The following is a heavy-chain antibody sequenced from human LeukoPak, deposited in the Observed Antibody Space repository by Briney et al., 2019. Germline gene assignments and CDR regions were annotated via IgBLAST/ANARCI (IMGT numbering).Heavy chain of an antibody. CDR3: ARDGPCSGGSCYSDT. D-gene: IGHD2-15*01. CDR2: LSRGGSTI. Sequence: GGSLRLSCAASGFTFSSYGMHWVRQAPGKGLEWISYLSRGGSTIQYADSVKGRFTISRDNAKNAVFLQMSSLRVEDTAVYYCARDGPCSGGSCYSDTWGLGTLVTVSS. V-gene: IGHV3-48*04. CDR1: GFTFSSYG. J-gene: IGHJ5*02.